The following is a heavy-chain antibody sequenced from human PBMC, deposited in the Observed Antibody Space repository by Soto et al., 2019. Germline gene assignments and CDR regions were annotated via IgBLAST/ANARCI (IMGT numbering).Heavy chain of an antibody. CDR3: AKYSSGYYYHYGMDV. D-gene: IGHD1-26*01. CDR1: GFTVGAYA. Sequence: PXGSLALSSEAPGFTVGAYAGSWVRQAPGKGLEWVSASSGSGGSTYYADSVKGRFTISRDNSKNTLYLQMNSLRAEDTAVYYCAKYSSGYYYHYGMDVWGQGTTVTVSS. J-gene: IGHJ6*02. CDR2: SSGSGGST. V-gene: IGHV3-23*01.